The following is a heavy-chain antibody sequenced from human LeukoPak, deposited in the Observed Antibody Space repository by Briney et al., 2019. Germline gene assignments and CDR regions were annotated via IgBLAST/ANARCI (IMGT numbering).Heavy chain of an antibody. CDR1: GAPITDYY. Sequence: SETLSLTCTVSGAPITDYYWNWIGKSPGKEPDGIGNIYTGGRINFNPSLKSRVTMSVDTSKNQFSLKVTSMTAADTAVYYCAFGSGRRYFDHWGQGTLVTVSS. CDR3: AFGSGRRYFDH. CDR2: IYTGGRI. D-gene: IGHD3-10*01. J-gene: IGHJ4*02. V-gene: IGHV4-59*03.